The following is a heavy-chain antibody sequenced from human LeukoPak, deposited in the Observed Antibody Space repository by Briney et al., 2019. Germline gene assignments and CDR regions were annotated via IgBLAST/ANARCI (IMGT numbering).Heavy chain of an antibody. J-gene: IGHJ1*01. CDR1: GFTFSSNY. CDR2: IKSKVDGGTT. CDR3: TTEELARSGYYYVGH. V-gene: IGHV3-15*01. Sequence: GGSLRLSCAASGFTFSSNYMSWVRQAPGKGLEWVGRIKSKVDGGTTDYAAPVKGRFTISRDDSKNTLYLQMNSLKTEDTAVYYCTTEELARSGYYYVGHWGQGTLVTVSS. D-gene: IGHD3-22*01.